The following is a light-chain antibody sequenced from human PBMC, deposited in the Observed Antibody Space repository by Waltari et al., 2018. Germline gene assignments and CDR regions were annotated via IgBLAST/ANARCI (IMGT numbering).Light chain of an antibody. CDR1: SSNIGNNA. CDR3: AAWDDSRNGLV. Sequence: QSVLTQPPSVSEAPRQRVTISCSGSSSNIGNNAVNWYQQLPGKAPKLLIYYDDLLPSGVSDRCSGSKSGTSASLAISGLQSEDEADYYCAAWDDSRNGLVFGGGTKLTVL. CDR2: YDD. V-gene: IGLV1-36*01. J-gene: IGLJ2*01.